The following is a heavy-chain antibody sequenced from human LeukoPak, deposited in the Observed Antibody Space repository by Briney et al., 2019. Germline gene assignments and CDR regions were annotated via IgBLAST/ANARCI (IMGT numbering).Heavy chain of an antibody. J-gene: IGHJ4*02. CDR1: GFTFSSYA. CDR2: ISYDGSNK. D-gene: IGHD5-12*01. Sequence: GGSLRLSCAASGFTFSSYAMHWVRQAPGKGLEWVAVISYDGSNKYYADSVKGRFTISRDNSKNTLYLQMNSLRAEDTAVYYCAREVTYSGCVFVYWGQGTLVTVSS. CDR3: AREVTYSGCVFVY. V-gene: IGHV3-30-3*01.